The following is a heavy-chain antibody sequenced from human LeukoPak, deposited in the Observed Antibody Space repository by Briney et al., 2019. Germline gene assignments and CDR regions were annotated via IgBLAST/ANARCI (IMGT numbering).Heavy chain of an antibody. J-gene: IGHJ3*02. V-gene: IGHV3-74*01. Sequence: GGSLRLSCAGSGFTINGYWMHWVRHGPGKGLVWVPRINSDGSSTSYADSVKGRFTISRDNAKNTLYLQMNSLRVEDTAVYYCARRYNDTSGYKGALDIWGQGTMATVSS. CDR1: GFTINGYW. D-gene: IGHD3-22*01. CDR2: INSDGSST. CDR3: ARRYNDTSGYKGALDI.